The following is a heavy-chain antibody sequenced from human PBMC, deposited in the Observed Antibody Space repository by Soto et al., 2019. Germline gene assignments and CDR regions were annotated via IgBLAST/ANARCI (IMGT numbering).Heavy chain of an antibody. J-gene: IGHJ4*02. V-gene: IGHV1-69*06. Sequence: QVQLVQSGAEVKKPGSSVKVSCKASGDTFSSYAISWVRQAPGQGLEWMGGIIPILGTPNYAQKFQGRVTITADKSTSTAYMELSSLRSEDTAVYYCARDGDDGPPPFDYWGQGTLVTVSS. CDR2: IIPILGTP. CDR3: ARDGDDGPPPFDY. D-gene: IGHD1-1*01. CDR1: GDTFSSYA.